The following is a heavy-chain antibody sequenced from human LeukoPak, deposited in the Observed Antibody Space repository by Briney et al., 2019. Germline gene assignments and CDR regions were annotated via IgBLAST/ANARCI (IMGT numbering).Heavy chain of an antibody. CDR2: ISYDGKKG. Sequence: PGGSLRLSCAASGFTFSSYSMHWVRPAPGKGLEWVAVISYDGKKGFYADSVRGRFTISRDNSKNTVDLQMNSLRAEDMAVYYCARDWGYDSGTYCVYWGQGTLVTVSS. J-gene: IGHJ4*02. CDR3: ARDWGYDSGTYCVY. V-gene: IGHV3-30*04. CDR1: GFTFSSYS. D-gene: IGHD3-10*01.